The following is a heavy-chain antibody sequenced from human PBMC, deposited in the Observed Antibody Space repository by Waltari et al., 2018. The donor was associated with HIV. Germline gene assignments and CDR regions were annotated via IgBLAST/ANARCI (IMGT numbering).Heavy chain of an antibody. V-gene: IGHV4-61*01. CDR2: IYYSGST. CDR3: ARGHYYGSFDP. D-gene: IGHD3-10*01. J-gene: IGHJ5*02. Sequence: QVQLQESGPGLVKPSETLSLTCTVSGGSVSSGSYYWSWIRQPPGTGLEWIGYIYYSGSTNNNPALKSRVTISVDTSKNQFSLKLSSVTAADTAVYYCARGHYYGSFDPWGQGTLVTVSS. CDR1: GGSVSSGSYY.